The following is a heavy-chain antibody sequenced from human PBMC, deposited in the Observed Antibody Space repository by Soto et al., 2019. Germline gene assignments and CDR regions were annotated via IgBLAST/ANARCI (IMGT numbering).Heavy chain of an antibody. CDR1: GGTFSSYT. CDR2: IIPILGIA. D-gene: IGHD6-6*01. V-gene: IGHV1-69*04. J-gene: IGHJ3*02. Sequence: SVKVSCKASGGTFSSYTISWVRQAPGQGLEWMGRIIPILGIANYAQKFQGRVTITADKSTSTAYMELSSLRSEDTAVYYCARDGILSSSSPAFDIWGQGTMVTVSS. CDR3: ARDGILSSSSPAFDI.